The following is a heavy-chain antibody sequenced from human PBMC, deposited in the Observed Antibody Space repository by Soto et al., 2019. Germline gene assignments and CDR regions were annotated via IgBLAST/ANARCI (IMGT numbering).Heavy chain of an antibody. V-gene: IGHV3-33*01. Sequence: QVQVVESRGGVVQPGRSLRLSCAASGFTFSSFGMHWVRQAPGKGLEWVSLIWYDGSKKSYGDSVKGRFTISRDNSRNTVYLQMNSLRADDTAVYYCARDASYYSLWSGYYPSRNGMDVWGQGTTVTVSS. CDR3: ARDASYYSLWSGYYPSRNGMDV. CDR2: IWYDGSKK. D-gene: IGHD3-3*01. J-gene: IGHJ6*02. CDR1: GFTFSSFG.